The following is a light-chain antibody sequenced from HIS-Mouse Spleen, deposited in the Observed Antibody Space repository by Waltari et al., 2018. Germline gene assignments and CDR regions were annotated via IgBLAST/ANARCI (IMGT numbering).Light chain of an antibody. J-gene: IGLJ2*01. CDR1: AFPKKY. Sequence: SYELTQPPSVSVSPGQTARITCSVDAFPKKYAYWYQQKSGQAPVLVIDEDSKRPSGIPERFSGSSSGTMATLTISGAQVEDEADYYCYSTDSSGNHRVFGGGTKLTVL. CDR3: YSTDSSGNHRV. V-gene: IGLV3-10*01. CDR2: EDS.